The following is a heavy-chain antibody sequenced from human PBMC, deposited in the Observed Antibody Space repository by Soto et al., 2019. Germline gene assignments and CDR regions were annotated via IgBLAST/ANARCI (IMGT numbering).Heavy chain of an antibody. CDR3: ARGVGYDPH. Sequence: PGGSLRLSCAASGFTFSIYWMHWVRQAPGKGLVWVSRISSDGSDTSYADSVKGRFTISRDNAKNTLYLQMNSLRDEDTAVYYCARGVGYDPHWGQGTLVTVSS. CDR1: GFTFSIYW. CDR2: ISSDGSDT. J-gene: IGHJ4*02. V-gene: IGHV3-74*01. D-gene: IGHD2-8*02.